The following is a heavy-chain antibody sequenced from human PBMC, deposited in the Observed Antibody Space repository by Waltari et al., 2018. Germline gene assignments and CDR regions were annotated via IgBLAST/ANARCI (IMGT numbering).Heavy chain of an antibody. Sequence: QVQLQESGPGLVKPSETLSLTCTVSGGSIRSHYWSWIRQPPGKGLEWIGYIYYSGSTNYNPSHKRRVTISVDTSKNQLSLKLSSVTAAATAVYYCARGSYYGPIHPWGQGTLVTVSS. CDR2: IYYSGST. V-gene: IGHV4-59*11. D-gene: IGHD1-26*01. J-gene: IGHJ5*02. CDR3: ARGSYYGPIHP. CDR1: GGSIRSHY.